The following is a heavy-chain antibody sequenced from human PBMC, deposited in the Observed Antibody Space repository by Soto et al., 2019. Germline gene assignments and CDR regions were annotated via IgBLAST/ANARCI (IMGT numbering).Heavy chain of an antibody. D-gene: IGHD2-2*01. CDR2: IIPIPGTA. V-gene: IGHV1-69*01. CDR1: GGTFGSYA. CDR3: ARSQGSSTSLEIYYYYYYGMDV. J-gene: IGHJ6*02. Sequence: QVQLVQSGAEVKKPGSSVKVSCKASGGTFGSYAISWVRQAPGQGLEWMGGIIPIPGTANYAQKFQGRVTSAADESMSTAYMELSSLRSEDTAVYYCARSQGSSTSLEIYYYYYYGMDVWGQGTMVTVSS.